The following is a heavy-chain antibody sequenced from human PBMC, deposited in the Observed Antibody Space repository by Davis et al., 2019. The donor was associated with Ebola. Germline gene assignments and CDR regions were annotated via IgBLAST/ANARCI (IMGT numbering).Heavy chain of an antibody. V-gene: IGHV1-18*01. CDR1: GYTFTSYG. CDR3: ARKWELLLHAFDI. J-gene: IGHJ3*02. CDR2: ISAYNGNT. D-gene: IGHD1-26*01. Sequence: ASVKVSCKASGYTFTSYGISWVRQAPGQGLEWMGWISAYNGNTNYSQKLQGRVTITTDTSTSTAYMELRSLRSDDTAVYYCARKWELLLHAFDIWGQGTMVTVSS.